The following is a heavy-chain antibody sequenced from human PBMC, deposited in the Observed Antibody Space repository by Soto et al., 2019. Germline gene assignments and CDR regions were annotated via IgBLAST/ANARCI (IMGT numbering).Heavy chain of an antibody. CDR1: GYSISSGYQ. D-gene: IGHD6-19*01. Sequence: SETLSLTCAVSGYSISSGYQWGWIRQPPGKGLEWTGNIFHSGTTSYNPSLKSRVTVSVDTSKNQISMSLTSVTAADTARYYCARMYSSGSGWFHPWGQGTLVTVSS. CDR3: ARMYSSGSGWFHP. CDR2: IFHSGTT. V-gene: IGHV4-38-2*01. J-gene: IGHJ5*02.